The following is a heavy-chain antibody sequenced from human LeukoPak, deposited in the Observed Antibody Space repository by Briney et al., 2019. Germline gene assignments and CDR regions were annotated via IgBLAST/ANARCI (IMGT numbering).Heavy chain of an antibody. Sequence: GASVKVSCKASGGTFSSYAISWVRQAPGQGLEWMGGIIPIFGTANYAQKFQGRVTITADESTSTAYMELSSLRSEDTAVYYCARNPRDMAPGYYYYGMDVWGQGTTVTVSS. CDR1: GGTFSSYA. V-gene: IGHV1-69*13. CDR3: ARNPRDMAPGYYYYGMDV. CDR2: IIPIFGTA. D-gene: IGHD5-24*01. J-gene: IGHJ6*02.